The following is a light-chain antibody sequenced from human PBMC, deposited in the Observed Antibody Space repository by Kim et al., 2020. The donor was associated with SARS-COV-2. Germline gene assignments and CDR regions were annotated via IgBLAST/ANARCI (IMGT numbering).Light chain of an antibody. V-gene: IGLV1-40*01. J-gene: IGLJ2*01. CDR1: SSNIGAGYD. CDR3: QSYDSSLSAYVV. Sequence: VTISCTGSSSNIGAGYDVHWYQQLPGTAPKLLIYGNSNRPSGVPDRFSASKSGTSASLAITGLQAEDEADYYCQSYDSSLSAYVVFGGGTQLTVL. CDR2: GNS.